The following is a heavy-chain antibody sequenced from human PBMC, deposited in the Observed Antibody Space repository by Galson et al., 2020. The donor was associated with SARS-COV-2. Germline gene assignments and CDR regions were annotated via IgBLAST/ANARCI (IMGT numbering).Heavy chain of an antibody. V-gene: IGHV3-66*01. J-gene: IGHJ3*02. CDR3: ARVLGDDYNRNRFDI. CDR2: IYSGGDNT. Sequence: GDSLKISCAASGFTVTSNSMSWVRQVPGKGLEWVYVIYSGGDNTHYADSVQGRFSISRDSSKNTLNLQMNSLRADDTAVYYCARVLGDDYNRNRFDIWGQGTMVTVSS. D-gene: IGHD4-4*01. CDR1: GFTVTSNS.